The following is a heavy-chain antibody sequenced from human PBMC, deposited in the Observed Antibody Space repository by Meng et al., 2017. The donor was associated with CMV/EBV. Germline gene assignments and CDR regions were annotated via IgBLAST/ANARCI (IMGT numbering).Heavy chain of an antibody. Sequence: GESLKISCAASGFTFSSYWMSWVRQAPGKGLEWVANIKQDGSEKYYVDSVKGRFTISRDNAKNSLYLQMNSLRAEDTAVYYCARDSFSNVEPLDYWGQGTLVTVSS. J-gene: IGHJ4*02. V-gene: IGHV3-7*01. CDR1: GFTFSSYW. D-gene: IGHD1-1*01. CDR2: IKQDGSEK. CDR3: ARDSFSNVEPLDY.